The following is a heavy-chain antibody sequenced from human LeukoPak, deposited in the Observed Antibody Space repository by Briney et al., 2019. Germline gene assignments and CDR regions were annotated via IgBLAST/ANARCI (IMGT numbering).Heavy chain of an antibody. CDR2: IYSGGST. CDR3: AADSSSLLFDY. V-gene: IGHV3-66*01. D-gene: IGHD6-6*01. Sequence: GGSLRLSCAASEFSVGSNYMTWVRQAPGKGLEWVSLIYSGGSTYYADSVKGRFTISRDNSKNTLYLQMNSLRAEDTAVYYCAADSSSLLFDYWGQGTLVTVSS. J-gene: IGHJ4*02. CDR1: EFSVGSNY.